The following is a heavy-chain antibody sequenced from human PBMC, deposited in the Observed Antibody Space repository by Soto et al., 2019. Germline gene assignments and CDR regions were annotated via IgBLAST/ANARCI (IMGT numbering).Heavy chain of an antibody. CDR2: ISAYNGNT. CDR1: GYTFTRYG. J-gene: IGHJ4*02. D-gene: IGHD1-26*01. CDR3: ARLLSYCCLDH. Sequence: ASVKVSCKASGYTFTRYGISWVRQAPGQGIEWMGWISAYNGNTNYAQKLQGRVTMTTDTSTSTAYMEMRSLRSDDTAVYYCARLLSYCCLDHWGQAPMVTLTS. V-gene: IGHV1-18*01.